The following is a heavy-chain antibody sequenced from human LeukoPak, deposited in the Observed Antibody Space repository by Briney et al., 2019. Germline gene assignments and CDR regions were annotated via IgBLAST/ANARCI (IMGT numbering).Heavy chain of an antibody. CDR3: AREPLCSGGSCSDSSHFDY. CDR1: GYTFTGYY. V-gene: IGHV1-2*02. CDR2: INPNSGGT. Sequence: ASVKVSCKASGYTFTGYYMHWVRQAPGQGLEWMGWINPNSGGTNYARKFQGRVTMTRDTSISTAYMELSRLRSDDTAVYYCAREPLCSGGSCSDSSHFDYWGQGTLVTVSS. D-gene: IGHD2-15*01. J-gene: IGHJ4*02.